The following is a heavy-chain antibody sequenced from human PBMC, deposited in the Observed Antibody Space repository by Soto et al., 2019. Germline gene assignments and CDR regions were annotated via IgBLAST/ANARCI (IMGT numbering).Heavy chain of an antibody. V-gene: IGHV3-48*03. CDR2: ITTSGSAT. CDR3: AREAGVHDWLDP. J-gene: IGHJ5*02. D-gene: IGHD3-10*01. Sequence: GGSLRLSCAASGFTFSSYEMSWVRQAPGKGLECVSYITTSGSATYYADSVKGRLTISRDNARNSVYLEMNSLRVEDTAVYYCAREAGVHDWLDPWGQGTQVTVSS. CDR1: GFTFSSYE.